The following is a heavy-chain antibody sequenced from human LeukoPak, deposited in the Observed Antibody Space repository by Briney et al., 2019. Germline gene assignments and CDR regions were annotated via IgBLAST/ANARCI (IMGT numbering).Heavy chain of an antibody. V-gene: IGHV3-21*01. CDR3: ARFGGAFDY. CDR2: ISSSSSYI. D-gene: IGHD3-16*01. CDR1: GDTFSSDS. J-gene: IGHJ4*02. Sequence: GGGLRLSCAASGDTFSSDSMNWVREAPGKGVEWVSSISSSSSYIYYADSVKGRFTISRDNAKNSLYLQMNSLRAEDTAVYYCARFGGAFDYWGQGTLVTVSS.